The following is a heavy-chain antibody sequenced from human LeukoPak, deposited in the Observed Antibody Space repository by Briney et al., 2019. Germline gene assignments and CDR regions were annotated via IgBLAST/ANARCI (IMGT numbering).Heavy chain of an antibody. CDR1: GGSLSSYY. V-gene: IGHV4-59*08. Sequence: SETLSLTCTVSGGSLSSYYWSWIRQPPGKGLEWIGYIYYSGSTTYNPSLKSRVTISVDTPKKQLSLKLSSVTAADTAVYYCARHQDVGAIAFDYWGQGTLVTVSS. D-gene: IGHD1-26*01. CDR2: IYYSGST. J-gene: IGHJ4*02. CDR3: ARHQDVGAIAFDY.